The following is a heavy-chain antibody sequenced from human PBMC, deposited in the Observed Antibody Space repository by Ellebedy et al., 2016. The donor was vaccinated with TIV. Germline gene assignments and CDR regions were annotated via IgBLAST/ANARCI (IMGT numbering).Heavy chain of an antibody. V-gene: IGHV2-5*01. CDR1: GFSLTTAGVG. D-gene: IGHD4-17*01. CDR2: IFWNGDE. CDR3: AHGRYGDYADWFDP. Sequence: SGPTLVKPTQTLTLTCTFSGFSLTTAGVGVGWIRQPPGKALEFLALIFWNGDEYYSSSLKSRLTITKDTSKSQVVLTMTNMDPVDTATYFCAHGRYGDYADWFDPWGQGTLVTVSS. J-gene: IGHJ5*02.